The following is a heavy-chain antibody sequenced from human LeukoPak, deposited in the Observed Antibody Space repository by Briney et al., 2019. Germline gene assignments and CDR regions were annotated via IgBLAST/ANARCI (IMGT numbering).Heavy chain of an antibody. CDR3: ARHVVAVGFDY. J-gene: IGHJ4*02. D-gene: IGHD3-22*01. CDR2: ITSSSSYI. CDR1: GFTFSNAW. V-gene: IGHV3-21*01. Sequence: GGSLRLSCAASGFTFSNAWMSWVRQAPGKGLEWVSSITSSSSYIYYADPVKGRFTISRDNAKNSLYLQMNSLRAEDTAVYYCARHVVAVGFDYWAQGTLVTVSS.